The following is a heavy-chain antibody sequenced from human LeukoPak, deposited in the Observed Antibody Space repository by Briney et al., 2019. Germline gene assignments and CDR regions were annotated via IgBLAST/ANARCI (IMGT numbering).Heavy chain of an antibody. CDR1: GYTFTSYD. J-gene: IGHJ6*02. D-gene: IGHD1-1*01. CDR2: MNPNSGNT. V-gene: IGHV1-8*01. Sequence: ASVKVSCKASGYTFTSYDINWVRQATGQGLEWMGWMNPNSGNTGYAQKLQGRVTMTRNTSISTAYMELSSLRSEDTAVYYCARGLRIPPPGTTWRYYYYGMDVWGQGTTVTVSS. CDR3: ARGLRIPPPGTTWRYYYYGMDV.